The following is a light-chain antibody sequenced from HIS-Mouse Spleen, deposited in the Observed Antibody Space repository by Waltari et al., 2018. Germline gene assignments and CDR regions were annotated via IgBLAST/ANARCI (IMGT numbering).Light chain of an antibody. CDR2: DVS. V-gene: IGLV2-14*03. CDR1: SSDVGGYNY. Sequence: QSALTQPASVSGSPGQSITISCTGTSSDVGGYNYVSWYQQHPGTAPKLMLYDVSNRPSWVSNRFSGSKSGNTASLTISGLQAEEEADYYCSSYTSSSFNVVFGGGTKLTVL. CDR3: SSYTSSSFNVV. J-gene: IGLJ2*01.